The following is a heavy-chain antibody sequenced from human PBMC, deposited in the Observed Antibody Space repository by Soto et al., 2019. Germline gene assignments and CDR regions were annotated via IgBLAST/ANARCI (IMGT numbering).Heavy chain of an antibody. CDR3: ARYRREAVAGYTLDN. CDR1: GGSISSNY. CDR2: VYNSGNT. Sequence: SETLSLTCTVSGGSISSNYWTWIRQPPGKGLEWIGYVYNSGNTNYNPSLKSRVTISEDTSKSQFSLKVNSMTAADTAVYYCARYRREAVAGYTLDNWGQGILVTVSS. D-gene: IGHD6-13*01. V-gene: IGHV4-59*01. J-gene: IGHJ4*02.